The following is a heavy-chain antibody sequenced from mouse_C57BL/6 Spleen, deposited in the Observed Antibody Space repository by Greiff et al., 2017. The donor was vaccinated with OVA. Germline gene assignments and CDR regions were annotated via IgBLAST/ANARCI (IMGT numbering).Heavy chain of an antibody. Sequence: VQLQQSGPELVKPGASVKISCKASGYTFTDYYMNWVKQSHGKSLEWIGDINPNNGGTSYNQKFKGKATLTVDKSSSTAYMELRSLTSEDSAVYYCARGGYGTNDFDYWGQGTTLTVSS. CDR1: GYTFTDYY. CDR3: ARGGYGTNDFDY. CDR2: INPNNGGT. V-gene: IGHV1-26*01. J-gene: IGHJ2*01. D-gene: IGHD2-10*02.